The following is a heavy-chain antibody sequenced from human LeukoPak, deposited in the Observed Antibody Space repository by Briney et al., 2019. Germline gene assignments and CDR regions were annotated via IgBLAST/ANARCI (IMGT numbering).Heavy chain of an antibody. D-gene: IGHD3-10*01. CDR1: GFTFSYYG. CDR3: AKDLMRDRWFGES. J-gene: IGHJ5*02. V-gene: IGHV3-30*02. CDR2: IRYDGNDK. Sequence: GGSLRLSCAASGFTFSYYGMHWVRQAPGKGLEWVAFIRYDGNDKFYAESVKGRFTISRDTSRNALYLQMNSLRPEDTAVYYCAKDLMRDRWFGESWGQGTLVSVSS.